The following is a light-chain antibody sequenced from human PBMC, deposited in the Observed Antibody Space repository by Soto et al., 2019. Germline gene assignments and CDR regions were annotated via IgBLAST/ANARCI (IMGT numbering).Light chain of an antibody. CDR2: EVS. Sequence: QSALTQPPSASGSPGQSVTISCTGTSSDVGAHNYVSWYQQHPGKAPKLIIYEVSKWPSGVPDRFSGSKSGNTASLTVSGPQVGDEADYYGSSYRNSNSTRVFGPGTKLTAL. V-gene: IGLV2-8*01. J-gene: IGLJ1*01. CDR3: SSYRNSNSTRV. CDR1: SSDVGAHNY.